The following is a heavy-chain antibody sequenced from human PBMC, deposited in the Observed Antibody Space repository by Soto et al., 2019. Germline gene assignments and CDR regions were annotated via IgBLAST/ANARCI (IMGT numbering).Heavy chain of an antibody. D-gene: IGHD1-26*01. Sequence: QVQLVESGGGVVQPGRSLRLSCAASGFTFSSYAMHWVRQAPGKGLEWVAVISYDGSNKYYADSVKGRFTISRDNSKNTLYLQMNSLRAEDTAVYYCACLWELHPVAFDIWGQGTMVTVSS. V-gene: IGHV3-30-3*01. CDR3: ACLWELHPVAFDI. J-gene: IGHJ3*02. CDR2: ISYDGSNK. CDR1: GFTFSSYA.